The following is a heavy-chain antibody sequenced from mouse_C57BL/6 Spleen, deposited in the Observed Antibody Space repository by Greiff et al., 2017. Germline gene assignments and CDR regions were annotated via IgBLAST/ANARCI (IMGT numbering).Heavy chain of an antibody. J-gene: IGHJ2*01. CDR3: ARRYGSSPYYFDY. CDR2: IDPSDSYT. V-gene: IGHV1-59*01. Sequence: VQLQQPGAELVRPGTSVKLSCKASGYTFTSYWLHWVKQRPGQGLEWIGVIDPSDSYTNYNQKFKGKATLTVDTSSSTAYMQLSSLTSEDSAVYYCARRYGSSPYYFDYWGQGTTLTVSS. D-gene: IGHD1-1*01. CDR1: GYTFTSYW.